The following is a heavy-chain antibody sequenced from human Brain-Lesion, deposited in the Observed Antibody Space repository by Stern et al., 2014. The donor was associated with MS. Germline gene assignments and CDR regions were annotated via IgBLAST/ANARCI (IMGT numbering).Heavy chain of an antibody. V-gene: IGHV2-26*01. J-gene: IGHJ4*02. CDR3: ARIEDNYGHMGEFDY. CDR1: GFSLSHARMG. Sequence: QVTLRESGPVLVKPTETLTLTCTVSGFSLSHARMGVSWIRQPPGKPLEWLAHIFSNEEKFYSTSLKSRLTISRDTSKSQVVLTMTNMDPVDTATYYCARIEDNYGHMGEFDYWGQGTLVTVSS. D-gene: IGHD5-18*01. CDR2: IFSNEEK.